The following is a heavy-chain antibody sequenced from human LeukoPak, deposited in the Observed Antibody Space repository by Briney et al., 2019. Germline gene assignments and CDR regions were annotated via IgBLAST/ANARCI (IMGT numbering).Heavy chain of an antibody. J-gene: IGHJ4*02. D-gene: IGHD1-7*01. CDR2: ISRSSSYI. CDR1: GFTFSGYS. Sequence: GGSLRLSCAASGFTFSGYSVNWVRQAPGKGLEWVSSISRSSSYIYYADSVKGRFTISRDNARNSLYLQMNSLRAEDTAVYYCARDRDWNSGFDYWGQGTLVTVSS. CDR3: ARDRDWNSGFDY. V-gene: IGHV3-21*01.